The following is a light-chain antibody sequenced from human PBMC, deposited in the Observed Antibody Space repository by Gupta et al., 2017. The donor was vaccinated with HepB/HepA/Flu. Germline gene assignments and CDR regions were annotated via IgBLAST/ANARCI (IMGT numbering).Light chain of an antibody. CDR3: NSRDSSGNHVV. V-gene: IGLV3-19*01. Sequence: SSELTQDPAVSVALGQTVRITCQGDSLRSYYASWYQQQPGQAPVLLIYGKNNRPSGIPDRFSGSISGNTAALTITGAQAEDEADYYCNSRDSSGNHVVFGGGTKLTVL. CDR1: SLRSYY. CDR2: GKN. J-gene: IGLJ2*01.